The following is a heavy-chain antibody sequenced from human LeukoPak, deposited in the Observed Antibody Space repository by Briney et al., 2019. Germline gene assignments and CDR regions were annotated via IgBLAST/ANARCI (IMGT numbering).Heavy chain of an antibody. D-gene: IGHD6-6*01. CDR1: GGAFSSYA. V-gene: IGHV1-69*13. CDR2: IIPIFGTA. Sequence: ASVKVSCKASGGAFSSYAISWVRQAPGQGLEWMGGIIPIFGTANYAQKFQGRVTITADESTSTAYMELSSLRSEDTAVYYCRCKESSSSGAFDIWGQGTMVTVSS. J-gene: IGHJ3*02. CDR3: RCKESSSSGAFDI.